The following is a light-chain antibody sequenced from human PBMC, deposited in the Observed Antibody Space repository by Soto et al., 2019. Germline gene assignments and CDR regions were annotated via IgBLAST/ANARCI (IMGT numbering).Light chain of an antibody. CDR1: QCISYF. CDR2: ASS. CDR3: QKYNSAPQT. J-gene: IGKJ1*01. Sequence: DIQMTQSPSSLSASVGDRVTITCRASQCISYFLALYQQKPGKVPKLLIYASSTLQSGVSSRFSGSGSGTDFTLTISSLQPEDVATYYCQKYNSAPQTFGQGTKVDIK. V-gene: IGKV1-27*01.